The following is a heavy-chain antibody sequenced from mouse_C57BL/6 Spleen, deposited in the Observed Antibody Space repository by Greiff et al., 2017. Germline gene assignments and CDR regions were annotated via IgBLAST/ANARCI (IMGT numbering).Heavy chain of an antibody. V-gene: IGHV5-12*01. CDR1: GFTFSDYY. CDR3: ARQGIYYFDY. J-gene: IGHJ2*01. CDR2: ISNGGGST. Sequence: EVKLQESGGGLVQPGGSLKLSCAASGFTFSDYYMYWVRQTPEQRLEWVAYISNGGGSTYYPDTVKGRFTISRDTAKNTLYLQMSRLKSEDTAMYYCARQGIYYFDYWGQGTTLTVSS.